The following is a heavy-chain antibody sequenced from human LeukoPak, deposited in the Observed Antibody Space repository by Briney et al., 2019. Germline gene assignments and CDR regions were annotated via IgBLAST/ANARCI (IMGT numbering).Heavy chain of an antibody. CDR2: ISHDGTVT. V-gene: IGHV3-74*01. D-gene: IGHD5-18*01. CDR1: GFSFTTYV. J-gene: IGHJ4*02. Sequence: GGSLRLSCAASGFSFTTYVMHWVRQAPGKGLMWVSRISHDGTVTSYADSVKGRFTISRDNAKNSLYLQMNSLRAEDTAVYYCARDLVQLWSKDFWGQGTLVTVSS. CDR3: ARDLVQLWSKDF.